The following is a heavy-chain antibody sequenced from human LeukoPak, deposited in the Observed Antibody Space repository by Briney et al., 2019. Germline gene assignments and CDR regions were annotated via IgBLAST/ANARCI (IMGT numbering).Heavy chain of an antibody. Sequence: GGSLRLSCAASGFTFRNYVMNWVRQAPGKGLEWVSAIGGTDGTTFYAAFVKGRFTISRDNSRNNLYLQMNRLRAEDTAVYYCTKRIDGAGSYYIDFWGQGTVVTVSS. D-gene: IGHD3-10*01. J-gene: IGHJ4*02. V-gene: IGHV3-23*01. CDR3: TKRIDGAGSYYIDF. CDR2: IGGTDGTT. CDR1: GFTFRNYV.